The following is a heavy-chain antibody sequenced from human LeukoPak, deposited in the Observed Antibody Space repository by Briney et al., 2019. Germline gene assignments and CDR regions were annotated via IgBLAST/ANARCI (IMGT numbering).Heavy chain of an antibody. CDR1: GFSFTDYA. D-gene: IGHD6-13*01. V-gene: IGHV3-13*01. CDR2: IGSAGDT. Sequence: GGSLRLSCAASGFSFTDYAMHWVRQSTEKGLEWLSGIGSAGDTYHPDSVRGRFTISRDIAGNSLYLQMNSLGAGDTAVYYCAGGGRGGNSWTIIDFWGQGALVTVSS. J-gene: IGHJ4*02. CDR3: AGGGRGGNSWTIIDF.